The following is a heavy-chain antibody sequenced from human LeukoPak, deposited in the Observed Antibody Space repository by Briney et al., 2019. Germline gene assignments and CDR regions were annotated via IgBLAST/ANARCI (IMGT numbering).Heavy chain of an antibody. CDR1: GFTFSSYS. CDR2: ISSSSSYI. D-gene: IGHD5-18*01. V-gene: IGHV3-21*01. J-gene: IGHJ4*02. Sequence: GGSLRLSCAASGFTFSSYSMNWVRQAPGKGLEWVSSISSSSSYIYYADSAKGRFTISRDNAKNSLYLQMNSLRAEDTAVYYCARGGYSYGYFDYWGQGTLVTVSS. CDR3: ARGGYSYGYFDY.